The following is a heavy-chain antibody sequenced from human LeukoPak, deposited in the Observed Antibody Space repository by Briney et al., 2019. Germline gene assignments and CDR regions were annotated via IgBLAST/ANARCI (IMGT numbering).Heavy chain of an antibody. CDR2: VSGGGGST. V-gene: IGHV3-23*01. Sequence: GGXXRLSCAASGFTFTNYGMSWVGQAPGKGLEWVSAVSGGGGSTYYADSVKGRFTISRDNSKNTVYLQMNSLRAEDTAVYYCAKEKNSGYYYHFDYWGQGTLVTVSS. CDR3: AKEKNSGYYYHFDY. CDR1: GFTFTNYG. J-gene: IGHJ4*02. D-gene: IGHD3-22*01.